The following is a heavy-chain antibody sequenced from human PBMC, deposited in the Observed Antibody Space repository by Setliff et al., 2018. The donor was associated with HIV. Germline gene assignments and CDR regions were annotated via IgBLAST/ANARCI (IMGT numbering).Heavy chain of an antibody. CDR1: GDSLDSDSYF. D-gene: IGHD6-25*01. CDR2: IHSSGGTT. J-gene: IGHJ4*02. Sequence: KTSETLSLTCTVFGDSLDSDSYFWTWIRQPAGKGLEWVGHIHSSGGTTNYNPSLKSRVTLSLDKSNNRFSLSLSSATATDTAVYYCAKLSSSRYFLGAFDSWGQGTLVTVSS. V-gene: IGHV4-61*09. CDR3: AKLSSSRYFLGAFDS.